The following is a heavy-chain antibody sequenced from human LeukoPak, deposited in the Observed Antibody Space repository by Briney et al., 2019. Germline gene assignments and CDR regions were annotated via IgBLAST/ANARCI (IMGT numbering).Heavy chain of an antibody. CDR1: GFTFSSYA. D-gene: IGHD1-1*01. CDR2: ISGSGGST. J-gene: IGHJ4*02. V-gene: IGHV3-23*01. CDR3: VKGTQNFDY. Sequence: GGSLRLSCAASGFTFSSYAMSWVRQAPGKGLEGVSGISGSGGSTYYADSVKGRFTISRHNSKNTVYLQMNSLRAEDTAVYYCVKGTQNFDYWGQGTLVTVSS.